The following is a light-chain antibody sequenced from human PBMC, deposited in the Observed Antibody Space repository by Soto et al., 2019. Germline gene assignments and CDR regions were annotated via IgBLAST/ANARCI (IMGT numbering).Light chain of an antibody. CDR3: QQRNNWPIT. CDR1: QSVSSY. Sequence: EIVLTQSPATLSLSPGERATLSCRASQSVSSYLAWYQQKPGQAPRLLIYDASNRATGIPARFSGSGSGTDFPLTISSLEPEDLAVYYCQQRNNWPITFGHGTRLEIK. V-gene: IGKV3-11*01. CDR2: DAS. J-gene: IGKJ5*01.